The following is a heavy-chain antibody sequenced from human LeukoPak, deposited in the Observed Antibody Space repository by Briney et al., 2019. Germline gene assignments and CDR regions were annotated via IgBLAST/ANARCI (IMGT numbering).Heavy chain of an antibody. J-gene: IGHJ4*02. CDR1: GFTFSNYN. CDR3: AREIAAAEDY. CDR2: ISYDGSNK. V-gene: IGHV3-30*19. D-gene: IGHD6-13*01. Sequence: PGGSLRLSCAASGFTFSNYNFHWVRQAPGKGLEWVAVISYDGSNKYYADSVKGRFTISRDNSKNTLYLQMNSLRAEDTAVYYCAREIAAAEDYWGQGTLVTVSS.